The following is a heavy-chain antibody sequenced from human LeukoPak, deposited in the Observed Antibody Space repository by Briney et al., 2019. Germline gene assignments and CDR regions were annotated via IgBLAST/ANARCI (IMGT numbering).Heavy chain of an antibody. J-gene: IGHJ3*02. V-gene: IGHV1-8*01. CDR2: VNPNSGNT. CDR3: AGAIPANSGGWFCDAFDI. CDR1: GYTFTSYD. D-gene: IGHD6-19*01. Sequence: ASVKVSCKASGYTFTSYDINWVRQATGQGLEWMGWVNPNSGNTGYAQKFQGRVTMTRNTSISTAYMELSSLRSEDTAVYYCAGAIPANSGGWFCDAFDIWGQGTMVIVSS.